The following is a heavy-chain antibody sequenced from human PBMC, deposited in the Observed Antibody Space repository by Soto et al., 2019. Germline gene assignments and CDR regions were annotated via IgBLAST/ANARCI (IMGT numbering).Heavy chain of an antibody. D-gene: IGHD3-3*01. J-gene: IGHJ3*02. CDR3: AKDIFTIFGVHTMFEM. CDR2: ISWNSRSI. Sequence: EVDLVESGGGLVQPGRSLRLSCEASGSGFTFDDYAMHWVRQAPGKGLEWVSSISWNSRSIGYADSVKGRFTISRDNAKNSLFLQMNSLRADDTALYYCAKDIFTIFGVHTMFEMWGQGTMVTVSS. CDR1: GSGFTFDDYA. V-gene: IGHV3-9*01.